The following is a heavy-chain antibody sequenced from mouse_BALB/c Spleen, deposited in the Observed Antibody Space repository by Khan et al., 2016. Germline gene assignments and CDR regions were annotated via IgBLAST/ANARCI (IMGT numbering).Heavy chain of an antibody. CDR1: GFNIKDTY. J-gene: IGHJ3*01. CDR3: ARTRYEYDVGFAY. D-gene: IGHD2-4*01. V-gene: IGHV14-3*02. CDR2: IDPANGNT. Sequence: VQLQQSGAELVKPGASVKLSCTAAGFNIKDTYMHWVKQRPEQGLEWIGRIDPANGNTKYDPKFQGKVTITADTSSTTAYLQLSSLTSEDTAVYYSARTRYEYDVGFAYWGQGTLVTVSA.